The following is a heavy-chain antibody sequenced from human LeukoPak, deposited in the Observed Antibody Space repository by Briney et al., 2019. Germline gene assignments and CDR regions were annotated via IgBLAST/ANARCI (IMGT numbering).Heavy chain of an antibody. J-gene: IGHJ4*02. Sequence: SETLSLTCTVSGGSISSYYWSWIRQHPGKGLEWIGYIYYSGSTYYNPSLKSRVTISVDTSKNQFSLELSSVTAADTAVYYCARGVTTREVDFDYWGQGTLVTVSS. V-gene: IGHV4-59*06. CDR3: ARGVTTREVDFDY. D-gene: IGHD4-17*01. CDR2: IYYSGST. CDR1: GGSISSYY.